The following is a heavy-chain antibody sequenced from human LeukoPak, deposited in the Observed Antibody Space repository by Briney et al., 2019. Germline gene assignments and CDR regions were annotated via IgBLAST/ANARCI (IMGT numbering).Heavy chain of an antibody. Sequence: GASVKVSCKASGYNFGYYDISWVRQAPGPGLEWMGWTSTYNGHANYVQKFQDRVTMTIDTSTSTAYMELRSLRSDDTAVYYCARDRITAAGNHDFDYWGQGTLVTVSS. D-gene: IGHD6-13*01. V-gene: IGHV1-18*01. J-gene: IGHJ4*02. CDR2: TSTYNGHA. CDR1: GYNFGYYD. CDR3: ARDRITAAGNHDFDY.